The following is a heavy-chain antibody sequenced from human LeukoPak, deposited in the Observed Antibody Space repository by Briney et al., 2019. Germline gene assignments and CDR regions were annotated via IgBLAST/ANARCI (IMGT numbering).Heavy chain of an antibody. Sequence: GGSLRLSCAASGFTFSSYEMNWVRQAPGKGLEWVSYISSRGSTIYYADSVKGRFTISRDNAKNSLYLQMNSLRAEDTALYYCARLGYSYGYYYYYYYMDVWGKGTTVTVSS. D-gene: IGHD5-18*01. CDR1: GFTFSSYE. CDR3: ARLGYSYGYYYYYYYMDV. V-gene: IGHV3-48*03. CDR2: ISSRGSTI. J-gene: IGHJ6*03.